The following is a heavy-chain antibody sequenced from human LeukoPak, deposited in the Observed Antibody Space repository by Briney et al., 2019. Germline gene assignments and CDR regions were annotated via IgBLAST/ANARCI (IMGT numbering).Heavy chain of an antibody. CDR3: STDPRLLIY. D-gene: IGHD2-8*01. Sequence: GGSLRLSCAASGFTFDDYAMHWVRQAPGKGLEWVSGISWNSGSIGYADSVKGRFTISGDNAKNSLYLQMNSLRPEDTALYYCSTDPRLLIYWGHGTLVTVSS. CDR1: GFTFDDYA. CDR2: ISWNSGSI. J-gene: IGHJ4*01. V-gene: IGHV3-9*01.